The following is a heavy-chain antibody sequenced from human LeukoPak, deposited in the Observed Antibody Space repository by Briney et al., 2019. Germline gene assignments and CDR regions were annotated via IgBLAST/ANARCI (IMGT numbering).Heavy chain of an antibody. Sequence: GGSLRLSCAASGFTFSSYAMSWVRQAPGKGLEWVSTISGSGGTTYYADSVKGRFTISRDNSKNTLYLQMNSLRAEDTAVYYCARHAPGLNYDLWSGHFCSGMDVWGQGTTVTVSS. V-gene: IGHV3-23*01. J-gene: IGHJ6*02. D-gene: IGHD3-3*01. CDR3: ARHAPGLNYDLWSGHFCSGMDV. CDR1: GFTFSSYA. CDR2: ISGSGGTT.